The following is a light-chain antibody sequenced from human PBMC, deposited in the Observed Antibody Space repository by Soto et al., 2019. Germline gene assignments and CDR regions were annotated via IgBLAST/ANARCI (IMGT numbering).Light chain of an antibody. CDR1: QGISTY. CDR3: QQSYRTQYT. CDR2: DAS. J-gene: IGKJ2*01. Sequence: DIQMTQSPSSLSASVGDRVTITCRASQGISTYLVWYQQRQGRAPKLLLYDASSLLNGVPSRFRGSGSGTDLTRTISRLQHEDFATYYCQQSYRTQYTFGQWTKLETK. V-gene: IGKV1-39*01.